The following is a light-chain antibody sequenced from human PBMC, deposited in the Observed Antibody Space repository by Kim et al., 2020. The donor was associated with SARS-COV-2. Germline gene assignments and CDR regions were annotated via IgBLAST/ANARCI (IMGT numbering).Light chain of an antibody. CDR1: SLRRYY. Sequence: SSELTQDPAVSVALGQTVRITCQGDSLRRYYASWYQQKSGQAPVLVIYGKNNRPTGIPDRVSGSSSGNTASLTITGAQAEDEADYSCHSRDSSNNHLFG. CDR2: GKN. V-gene: IGLV3-19*01. J-gene: IGLJ3*02. CDR3: HSRDSSNNHL.